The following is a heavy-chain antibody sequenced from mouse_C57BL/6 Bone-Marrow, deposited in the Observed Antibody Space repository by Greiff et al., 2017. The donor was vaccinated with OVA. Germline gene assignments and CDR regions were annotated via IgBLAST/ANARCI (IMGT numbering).Heavy chain of an antibody. CDR2: IYPGDGDT. Sequence: VQLVESGPELVKPGASVKISCKASGYAFSSSWMNWVKQRPGKGLEWIGRIYPGDGDTNYNGKFKGKATLTADKSSSTAYMQLSSLTSEDSAVYFCARYEVAWFAYWGQGTLVTVSA. CDR3: ARYEVAWFAY. J-gene: IGHJ3*01. V-gene: IGHV1-82*01. D-gene: IGHD2-3*01. CDR1: GYAFSSSW.